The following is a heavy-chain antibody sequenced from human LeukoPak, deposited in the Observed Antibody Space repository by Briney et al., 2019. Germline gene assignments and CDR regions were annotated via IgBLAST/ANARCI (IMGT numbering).Heavy chain of an antibody. V-gene: IGHV4-59*01. CDR1: GDSISSYY. J-gene: IGHJ4*02. D-gene: IGHD2-8*02. CDR3: ARWTPNWWYFNY. Sequence: SETLSLTCTVSGDSISSYYWSWIRQPPGKGLEWIGYIYYSGSTNYNPSLKSRVTISVDTSKNQFSLKLNSVTAADTAVYYCARWTPNWWYFNYWGRGTLVTVFS. CDR2: IYYSGST.